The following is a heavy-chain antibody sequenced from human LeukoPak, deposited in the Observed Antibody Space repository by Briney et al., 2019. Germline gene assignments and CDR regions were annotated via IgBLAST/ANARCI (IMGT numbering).Heavy chain of an antibody. J-gene: IGHJ4*02. V-gene: IGHV4-39*07. D-gene: IGHD6-19*01. CDR3: ARSIAVAGSFDY. Sequence: PSETLSLTCTVSGGSTSSSSYYWGWIRQPPGKGLEWIGSIYYSGSTYYNPSLKSRVTISVDTSKNQFSLKLSSVTAADTAVYYCARSIAVAGSFDYWGQGTLVTVSS. CDR1: GGSTSSSSYY. CDR2: IYYSGST.